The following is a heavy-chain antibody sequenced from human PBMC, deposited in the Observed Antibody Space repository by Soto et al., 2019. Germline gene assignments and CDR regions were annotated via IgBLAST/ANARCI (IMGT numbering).Heavy chain of an antibody. CDR1: GFTFSSYS. D-gene: IGHD1-26*01. CDR2: ISSSSSYI. J-gene: IGHJ4*02. CDR3: AKALIVGATKTYHRGLDY. Sequence: GGSLRLSCAASGFTFSSYSMNWVRQAPGKGLEWVSSISSSSSYIYYADSVKGRFTISRDNAKNTLYLQMNSLSAEDTAVYYCAKALIVGATKTYHRGLDYWGQGTLVTVSS. V-gene: IGHV3-21*04.